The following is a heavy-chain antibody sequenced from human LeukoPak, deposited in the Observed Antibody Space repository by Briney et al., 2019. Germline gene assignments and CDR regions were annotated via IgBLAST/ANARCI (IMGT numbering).Heavy chain of an antibody. Sequence: ASVKVSCKASGYIFSNYYMHWVRQAPGQGLEWMGIVNPSGGGTSNAQKLQGRVTMTTDTSTSTAYMELRSLRSDDTALYFCARGGRWELPRPYAFDIWGQGTMVTVSS. J-gene: IGHJ3*02. D-gene: IGHD1-26*01. CDR2: VNPSGGGT. CDR3: ARGGRWELPRPYAFDI. CDR1: GYIFSNYY. V-gene: IGHV1-46*01.